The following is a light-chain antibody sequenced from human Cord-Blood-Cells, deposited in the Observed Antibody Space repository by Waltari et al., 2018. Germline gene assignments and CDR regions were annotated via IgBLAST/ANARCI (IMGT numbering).Light chain of an antibody. Sequence: QSALTQPASVSGSPGQSITISCTGTSSDVGSYNLVSWYQQHPGKAPKLMIYEVSKRPSGVSNRFSGSKYGNTASLTISGRQAEDAADYYCCSYAGSSTWVFRGGTKLTVL. CDR1: SSDVGSYNL. CDR3: CSYAGSSTWV. J-gene: IGLJ3*02. CDR2: EVS. V-gene: IGLV2-23*02.